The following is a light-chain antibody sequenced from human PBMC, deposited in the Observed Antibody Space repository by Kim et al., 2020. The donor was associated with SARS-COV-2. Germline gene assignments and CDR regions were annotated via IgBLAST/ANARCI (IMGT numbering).Light chain of an antibody. J-gene: IGKJ2*01. CDR3: LQHYSFPYS. CDR2: ATY. V-gene: IGKV1-17*01. Sequence: LSASVGDRVTTTCRASHAITHGGWYQQKPGKAPERLVYATYTLEGGVPSRFSGSGSGTEFTLTIASLQPEDFATYCCLQHYSFPYSFGQGTKLEI. CDR1: HAITHG.